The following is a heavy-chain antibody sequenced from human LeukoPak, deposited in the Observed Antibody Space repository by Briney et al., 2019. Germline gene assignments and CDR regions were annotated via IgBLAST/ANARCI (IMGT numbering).Heavy chain of an antibody. CDR3: AKVCGYCSSTSCYRYFDY. D-gene: IGHD2-2*01. CDR1: GFTFSSYA. V-gene: IGHV3-23*01. CDR2: ISGSGGST. J-gene: IGHJ4*02. Sequence: GGSLRLSCAASGFTFSSYAMSWVRQAPGKGLEWVSAISGSGGSTYYADSVKGRFTISRDNSKNTLYLQMNSLRAEDTAVYYCAKVCGYCSSTSCYRYFDYWGQGTLVTVYS.